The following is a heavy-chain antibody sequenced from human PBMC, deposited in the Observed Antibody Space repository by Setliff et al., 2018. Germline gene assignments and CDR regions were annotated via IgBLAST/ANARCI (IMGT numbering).Heavy chain of an antibody. V-gene: IGHV4-61*01. CDR2: IFHSGAT. CDR1: GGSISSGSYY. D-gene: IGHD3-16*01. Sequence: PSETLSLTCTVSGGSISSGSYYWSWVRQPPGRGLEWIGYIFHSGATNYNPSLKSRVTISFGTSKNQFSLKLTSVTAADTAVYYCARRTLWIWGPGYAYWGQGTLVTVSS. CDR3: ARRTLWIWGPGYAY. J-gene: IGHJ4*02.